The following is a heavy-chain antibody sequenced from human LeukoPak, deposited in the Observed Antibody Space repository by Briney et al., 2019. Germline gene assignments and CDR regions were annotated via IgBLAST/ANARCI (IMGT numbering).Heavy chain of an antibody. CDR1: EFTFSSYW. D-gene: IGHD3-3*01. CDR2: IKQDGSAK. Sequence: WGSLRLSCAASEFTFSSYWMSWVRQAPGKGLEWVANIKQDGSAKYYVDSVKGRFTISRDNAKNSLYLQMNSLRAEDTAVYYCARDLKYYDFWSGYYEPAQEAANDYWGQGTLVTVSS. CDR3: ARDLKYYDFWSGYYEPAQEAANDY. V-gene: IGHV3-7*01. J-gene: IGHJ4*02.